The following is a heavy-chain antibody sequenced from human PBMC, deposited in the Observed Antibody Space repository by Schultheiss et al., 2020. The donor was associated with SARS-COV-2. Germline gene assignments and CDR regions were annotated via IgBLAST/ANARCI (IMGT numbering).Heavy chain of an antibody. CDR3: ARDRGYYGMDV. J-gene: IGHJ6*02. CDR1: GKSFSGYY. Sequence: SQTLSLTCAVYGKSFSGYYWSWIRQPPGKGLEWIGYIYYSGSTKYNPSLKSRVTISVDTSKNQFSLQLDSVTAADTAVYYCARDRGYYGMDVWGQGTTVTVSS. V-gene: IGHV4-59*12. CDR2: IYYSGST.